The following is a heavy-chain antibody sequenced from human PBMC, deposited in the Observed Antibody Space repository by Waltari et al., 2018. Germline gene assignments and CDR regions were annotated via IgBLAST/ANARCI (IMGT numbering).Heavy chain of an antibody. D-gene: IGHD1-1*01. Sequence: EVQLVESGGGLVQPGGSLRLSCAASGFTFGNYWLSWVRQAPGKGLEWVANIKQDGSEKYYVDSLKGRFTISRDNAKNSLYLQMNSLRAEDTAIYYCANAIQLEPLVYFDYWGQGTLVTVSS. CDR3: ANAIQLEPLVYFDY. CDR1: GFTFGNYW. J-gene: IGHJ4*02. CDR2: IKQDGSEK. V-gene: IGHV3-7*01.